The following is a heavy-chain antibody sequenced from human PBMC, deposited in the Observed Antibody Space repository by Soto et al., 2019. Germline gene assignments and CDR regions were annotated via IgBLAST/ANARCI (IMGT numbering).Heavy chain of an antibody. V-gene: IGHV5-51*01. J-gene: IGHJ6*02. CDR1: GYNFATDW. D-gene: IGHD5-18*01. CDR2: IYPVDSDT. Sequence: GESLKISCKGSGYNFATDWIGWVRQMPGKGLEWMGIIYPVDSDTRYSPSFQGQVTISADKSISTAYLQWSSLKASDTAMYYCARYWHSYSLNYYRGMDVWGQGTTVTVSS. CDR3: ARYWHSYSLNYYRGMDV.